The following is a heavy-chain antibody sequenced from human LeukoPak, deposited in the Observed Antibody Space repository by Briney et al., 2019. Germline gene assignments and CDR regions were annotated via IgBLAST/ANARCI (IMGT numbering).Heavy chain of an antibody. V-gene: IGHV3-48*03. D-gene: IGHD3-10*01. CDR3: ARESWGSGSYQLDY. J-gene: IGHJ4*02. CDR2: IHISGSPI. Sequence: GGSLRLSCAASGFTFSSYEMNWVRQAPGKGPEWVSYIHISGSPIYYADSVKGRFTISRDNAKNSLYLQMNSLRAEDTAVYYCARESWGSGSYQLDYWGQGTLVTVSS. CDR1: GFTFSSYE.